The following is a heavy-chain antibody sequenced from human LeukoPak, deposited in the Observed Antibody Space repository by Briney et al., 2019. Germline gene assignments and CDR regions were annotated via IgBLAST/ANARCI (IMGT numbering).Heavy chain of an antibody. J-gene: IGHJ6*02. CDR1: GFTFSSYS. D-gene: IGHD3-3*01. CDR2: ISSSSSYI. V-gene: IGHV3-21*01. Sequence: GGSLRLSCAASGFTFSSYSMSWVRQAPGKGLEWVSSISSSSSYIYYADSVKGRFTISRDNAKNSLYLQMNSLRAEDTAVYHCARGVNYYYYGMDVWGQGTTVTASS. CDR3: ARGVNYYYYGMDV.